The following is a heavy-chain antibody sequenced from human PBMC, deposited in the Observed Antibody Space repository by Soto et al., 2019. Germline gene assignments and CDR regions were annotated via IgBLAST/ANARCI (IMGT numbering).Heavy chain of an antibody. CDR3: ARATSNWHHEY. V-gene: IGHV3-21*05. CDR2: INFSGGYI. Sequence: GGSLRLSCAVSGFPLEKYGMNWVRQAPGKGLEWVSYINFSGGYIYYADSVKGRFTISRDNAKNSLYLQMNRLGAEDTAVYFFARATSNWHHEYWGQGTQVTVSS. D-gene: IGHD2-8*01. CDR1: GFPLEKYG. J-gene: IGHJ4*02.